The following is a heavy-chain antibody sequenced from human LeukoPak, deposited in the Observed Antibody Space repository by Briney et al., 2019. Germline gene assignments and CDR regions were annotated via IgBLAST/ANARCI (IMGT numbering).Heavy chain of an antibody. CDR2: IGANNGRT. J-gene: IGHJ4*02. CDR3: AKETAPDSILTTVDY. Sequence: GGSPQISCSTSGFNFSSYAMSRGRQAPGEGLEGGSAIGANNGRTYYADSVKGRFTISRDDPRNTLYLQMKSLRAEDTAVYYCAKETAPDSILTTVDYWGQGALVTVSS. CDR1: GFNFSSYA. D-gene: IGHD1-1*01. V-gene: IGHV3-23*01.